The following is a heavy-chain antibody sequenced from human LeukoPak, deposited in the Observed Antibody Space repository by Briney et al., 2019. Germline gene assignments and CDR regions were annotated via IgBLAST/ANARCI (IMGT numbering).Heavy chain of an antibody. V-gene: IGHV3-64*01. Sequence: GGSLRLSCAASGFTFSSYAMHWVRQAPGKGLEYVSAISSNGGSTYYANSVKGRFTISRDNSKNTLYLQMGSLRAEDIAVYYCARGLSIVGATRYFDYWGQGTLVTVSS. CDR1: GFTFSSYA. D-gene: IGHD1-26*01. CDR2: ISSNGGST. CDR3: ARGLSIVGATRYFDY. J-gene: IGHJ4*02.